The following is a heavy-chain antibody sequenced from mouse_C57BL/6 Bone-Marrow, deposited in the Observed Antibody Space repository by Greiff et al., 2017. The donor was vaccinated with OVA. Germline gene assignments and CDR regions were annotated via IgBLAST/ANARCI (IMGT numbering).Heavy chain of an antibody. CDR2: INPSSGYT. CDR1: GYTFTSYT. V-gene: IGHV1-4*01. CDR3: ARLRAWFAY. J-gene: IGHJ3*01. Sequence: QVQLKQSGAELARPGASVKMSCKASGYTFTSYTMHWVKQRPGQGLEWIGYINPSSGYTKYNQKFKDKATLTADKSSSTAYMQLSSLTSEDSAVYYCARLRAWFAYWGQGTLVTVSA. D-gene: IGHD1-1*01.